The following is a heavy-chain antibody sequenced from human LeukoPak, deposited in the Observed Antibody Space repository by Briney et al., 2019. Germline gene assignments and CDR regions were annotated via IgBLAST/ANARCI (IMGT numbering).Heavy chain of an antibody. V-gene: IGHV4-4*09. J-gene: IGHJ4*02. CDR2: IQTSGNS. CDR1: GGSLSSDY. D-gene: IGHD1-14*01. Sequence: PSETLSLTCTVSGGSLSSDYWNWIPQPPGKGLEWIGYIQTSGNSNYSPSHKSRVTISVETSKNQFSLKLTSVTAADTAVYYCARKVAGANFDFWGQGTLVTVSA. CDR3: ARKVAGANFDF.